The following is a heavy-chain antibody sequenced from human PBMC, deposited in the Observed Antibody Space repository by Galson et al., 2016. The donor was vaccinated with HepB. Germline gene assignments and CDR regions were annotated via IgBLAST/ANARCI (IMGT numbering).Heavy chain of an antibody. D-gene: IGHD6-19*01. Sequence: SLRLSCAASGFSFSTSGMSWVRQTPGRGLVWVSRINSEGSSTKYADSVKGRFTISRDNANNTLYLQMNSLRAEDTAVYYCARDRASSGWYVFGSWGQGTLVTVAS. V-gene: IGHV3-74*03. J-gene: IGHJ4*02. CDR2: INSEGSST. CDR1: GFSFSTSG. CDR3: ARDRASSGWYVFGS.